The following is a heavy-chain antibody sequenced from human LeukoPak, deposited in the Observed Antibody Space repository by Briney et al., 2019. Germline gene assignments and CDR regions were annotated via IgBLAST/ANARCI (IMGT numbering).Heavy chain of an antibody. V-gene: IGHV4-59*01. CDR1: GGSISSYY. J-gene: IGHJ6*04. D-gene: IGHD3-9*01. CDR2: IYYSVST. CDR3: SRQTTAYDILTGSYYYYGMDV. Sequence: SETLSLTCTVSGGSISSYYWSWIRQPPGKGLEWIGYIYYSVSTNYNPSLKSRVTISVDTSTNQFPLKLSSVTAADTAAFFFSRQTTAYDILTGSYYYYGMDVWGKGTTVTVSS.